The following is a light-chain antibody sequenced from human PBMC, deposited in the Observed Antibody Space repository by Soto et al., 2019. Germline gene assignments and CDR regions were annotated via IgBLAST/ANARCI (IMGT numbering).Light chain of an antibody. CDR1: QSVSSN. CDR2: DAS. J-gene: IGKJ1*01. Sequence: EIVMTQSPATLSVSPGERATLSCRASQSVSSNLAWYQQKPGQAPRLLIHDASTRATGTPARFSRSGSGTEFTLTISSLQSEDSAVYYCQQYNNWRTFGQGTKVEIK. V-gene: IGKV3-15*01. CDR3: QQYNNWRT.